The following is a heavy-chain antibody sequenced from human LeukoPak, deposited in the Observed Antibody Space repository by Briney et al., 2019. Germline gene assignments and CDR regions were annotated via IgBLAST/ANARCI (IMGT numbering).Heavy chain of an antibody. CDR3: ARDRWATRITMVRGVIPFDP. Sequence: ASVKVSCKASGYTFTGYYMHWVRQAPGQGLEWMGWINRNSGGTNYAQKFQGRVTMTRDTSISTAYMELSRLRSDDTAVYYCARDRWATRITMVRGVIPFDPWGQGTLVTVSS. D-gene: IGHD3-10*01. J-gene: IGHJ5*02. V-gene: IGHV1-2*02. CDR2: INRNSGGT. CDR1: GYTFTGYY.